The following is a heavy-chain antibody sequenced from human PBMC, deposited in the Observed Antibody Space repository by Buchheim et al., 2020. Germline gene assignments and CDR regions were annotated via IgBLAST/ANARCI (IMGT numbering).Heavy chain of an antibody. J-gene: IGHJ4*02. CDR1: GGSFSSSAYN. D-gene: IGHD3-10*01. CDR2: FYHVRSP. Sequence: QLQLQESGPGLVKPSETLSLACTVSGGSFSSSAYNWGWIRQSPGKGLEWIGSFYHVRSPYFNPSLRSRATISVDMPRNQFPLTLRSVTAADTAVYYGARLPLARKVTDFDYWGQG. V-gene: IGHV4-39*01. CDR3: ARLPLARKVTDFDY.